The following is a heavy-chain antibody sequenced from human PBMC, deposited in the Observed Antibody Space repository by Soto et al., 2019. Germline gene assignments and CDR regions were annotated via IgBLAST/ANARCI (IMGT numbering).Heavy chain of an antibody. V-gene: IGHV3-21*02. J-gene: IGHJ6*02. Sequence: EVQLVESGGGLVKPGGSLRLSCAAAGFTFRNYNMNWVRQTPGKGLEWVASISSGGFYIYYAESVKGRFTISRANAKNSLYLQMNSLRAEDTAVYYCARVITVFDPHYYYFGMDVWGQGTTVTVPS. CDR1: GFTFRNYN. CDR3: ARVITVFDPHYYYFGMDV. CDR2: ISSGGFYI. D-gene: IGHD3-9*01.